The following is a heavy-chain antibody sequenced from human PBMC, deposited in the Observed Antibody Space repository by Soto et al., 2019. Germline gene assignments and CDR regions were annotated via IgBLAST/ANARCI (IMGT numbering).Heavy chain of an antibody. CDR1: GGTFSSYA. V-gene: IGHV1-69*01. J-gene: IGHJ4*02. Sequence: PGPQVKVSCKASGGTFSSYAISWVRQAPGQGLEWMGGIIPIFGTANYAQKFQGRVTITADESTSTAYMELSSLSSEDTAVYYCARGCEHCVIAAAGILPFDYWGQGTLVTVSS. CDR3: ARGCEHCVIAAAGILPFDY. CDR2: IIPIFGTA. D-gene: IGHD6-13*01.